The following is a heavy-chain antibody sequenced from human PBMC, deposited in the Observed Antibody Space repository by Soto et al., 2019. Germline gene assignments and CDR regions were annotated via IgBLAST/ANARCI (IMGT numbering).Heavy chain of an antibody. V-gene: IGHV3-9*01. CDR1: GFTFNDYA. CDR3: ARATGWYSLFAF. CDR2: ISWNSGSI. D-gene: IGHD6-19*01. J-gene: IGHJ4*02. Sequence: EVQLVESGGGLVQPGRSLRLSCAASGFTFNDYAMHWVRQAPGKGLEWVSGISWNSGSINYADSVKGRFTISRDNAKSSLFLQMNSLRAEDTALYYCARATGWYSLFAFWGQGTLVTVSS.